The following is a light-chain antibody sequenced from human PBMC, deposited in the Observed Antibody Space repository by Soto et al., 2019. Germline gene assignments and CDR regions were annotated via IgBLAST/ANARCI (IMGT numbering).Light chain of an antibody. CDR1: SSNIGAGYD. CDR3: QSHDSSLSGHVV. J-gene: IGLJ2*01. V-gene: IGLV1-40*01. Sequence: QSVLTQPPAVSGAPGRRVTISCTGSSSNIGAGYDVHWYQQLPGTAPKLLIYGNSNRPSGVPDRFSGSKSGTSASLAITGLQAEDEAEYYCQSHDSSLSGHVVFGGGTQLTVL. CDR2: GNS.